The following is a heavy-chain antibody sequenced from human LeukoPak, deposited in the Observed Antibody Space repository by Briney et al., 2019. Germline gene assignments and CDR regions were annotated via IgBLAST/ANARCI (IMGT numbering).Heavy chain of an antibody. CDR2: FYHGGST. CDR3: ARLLRRTYWYFDL. CDR1: GFFITSGYY. Sequence: SETLSLTCGVSGFFITSGYYWGWIRQLPGKGLEWIGAFYHGGSTYYNPSLKSRVTISLDTSENQFSLRLSSVTAADSAVYYCARLLRRTYWYFDLWGRGTLVTVSS. J-gene: IGHJ2*01. D-gene: IGHD3-22*01. V-gene: IGHV4-38-2*01.